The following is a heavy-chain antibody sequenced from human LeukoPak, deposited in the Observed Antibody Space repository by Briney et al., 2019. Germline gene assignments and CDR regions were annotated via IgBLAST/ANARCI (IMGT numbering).Heavy chain of an antibody. J-gene: IGHJ4*02. CDR3: ARYRYSSSWDYFDY. CDR2: ISAYNGNT. Sequence: GASVKVSCKASGYTFTSYGISWVRQAPGQGLERRGWISAYNGNTNYAQKLQGRVTMTTDTSTSTAYMELRSLRSDDTAVYYCARYRYSSSWDYFDYWGQGTLVTVSS. D-gene: IGHD6-13*01. V-gene: IGHV1-18*01. CDR1: GYTFTSYG.